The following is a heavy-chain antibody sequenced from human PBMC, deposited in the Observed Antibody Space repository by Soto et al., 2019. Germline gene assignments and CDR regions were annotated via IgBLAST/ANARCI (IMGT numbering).Heavy chain of an antibody. V-gene: IGHV3-74*01. Sequence: GGSLRLSCTASGFTFNTHWMHWVRQAPGKGLVWVSRIYFDGITTNYADSVKGRLTVSRDNAKNTVYLHVNTLRGEGTAVYYCGRGGAMGVDYWGQGTLVTVSS. CDR2: IYFDGITT. CDR1: GFTFNTHW. J-gene: IGHJ4*02. CDR3: GRGGAMGVDY. D-gene: IGHD1-26*01.